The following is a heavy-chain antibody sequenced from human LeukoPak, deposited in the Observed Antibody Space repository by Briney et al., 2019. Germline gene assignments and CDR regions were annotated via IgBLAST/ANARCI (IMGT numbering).Heavy chain of an antibody. CDR1: GGSFSGYY. V-gene: IGHV4-59*01. D-gene: IGHD6-19*01. CDR3: ARAGIIAVAGTVAFDY. Sequence: SETLSLTCAVYGGSFSGYYWSWIRQPPGKGLEWIGYIYYSGSTNYNPSLKSRVTISVDTSKNQFSLKLSSVTAADTAVYYCARAGIIAVAGTVAFDYWGQGTLVTVSS. J-gene: IGHJ4*02. CDR2: IYYSGST.